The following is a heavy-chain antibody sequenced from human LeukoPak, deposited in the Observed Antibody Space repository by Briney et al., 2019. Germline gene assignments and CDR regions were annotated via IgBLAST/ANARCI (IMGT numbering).Heavy chain of an antibody. V-gene: IGHV3-11*01. Sequence: GGSLRLSCAASGFTFSDYYMSWIRQAPGKGLEWLSYISSSGSTIYYADSVKGRFTISRDNAKNSLYLQMNSLRAEDTAVYYCARGGGSGSSTLYYFDYWGQGTLVTVSS. CDR2: ISSSGSTI. J-gene: IGHJ4*02. CDR1: GFTFSDYY. D-gene: IGHD3-10*01. CDR3: ARGGGSGSSTLYYFDY.